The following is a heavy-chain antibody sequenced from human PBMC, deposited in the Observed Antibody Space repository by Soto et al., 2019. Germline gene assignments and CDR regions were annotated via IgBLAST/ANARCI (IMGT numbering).Heavy chain of an antibody. V-gene: IGHV3-48*04. J-gene: IGHJ4*02. CDR3: ARRLQWQLRPLDS. CDR1: GFTFSSYG. CDR2: INTLSSAI. Sequence: GGSLRLSCAASGFTFSSYGMHWIRQAPGKGLEWVSYINTLSSAIYYADSVKGRFTISRDNAKNSLYLQMNSLRAEDTAVYYCARRLQWQLRPLDSWGRGTLVTVSS. D-gene: IGHD6-19*01.